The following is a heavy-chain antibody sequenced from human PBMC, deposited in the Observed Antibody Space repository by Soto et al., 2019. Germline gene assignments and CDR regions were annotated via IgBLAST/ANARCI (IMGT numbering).Heavy chain of an antibody. Sequence: WETLSLTCSVSGGSINYNSYYWGWIRQPTGKGLEWVGGIFYTGTTYYSPSLKDRVTISVDTSKNSFYLNLTSVTAADTAVYFSARLVAVDPVANAWGQGTLVTVSS. D-gene: IGHD5-12*01. CDR2: IFYTGTT. V-gene: IGHV4-39*02. J-gene: IGHJ5*02. CDR1: GGSINYNSYY. CDR3: ARLVAVDPVANA.